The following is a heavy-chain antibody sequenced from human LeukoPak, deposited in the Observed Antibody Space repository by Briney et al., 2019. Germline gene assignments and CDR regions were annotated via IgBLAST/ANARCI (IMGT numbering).Heavy chain of an antibody. CDR2: IYHSGST. D-gene: IGHD5-18*01. J-gene: IGHJ4*02. CDR3: AKTSPGYTYGLLDY. CDR1: GGSISSGGYS. V-gene: IGHV4-30-2*01. Sequence: SQTLSLTCAVSGGSISSGGYSWSWIRQPPGKGLEWIGYIYHSGSTYYNPSLKSRVTISVDRSKNQFSLKLSSVTAADTAVYYCAKTSPGYTYGLLDYWGQGTLVTVSS.